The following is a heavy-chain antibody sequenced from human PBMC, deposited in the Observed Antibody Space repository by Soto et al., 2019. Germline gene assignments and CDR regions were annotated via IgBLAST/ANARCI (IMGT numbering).Heavy chain of an antibody. Sequence: SETLSLTCTVSGGSISSYYWSWIRQPPGKGLEWIGYIYYSGSTNYNPSLKSRVTISVDTSKNQSSLKLSSVTAADTAVYYCARGRFSAMDFWSGYYNYYYYMDVWGKGTTVTVSS. D-gene: IGHD3-3*01. CDR3: ARGRFSAMDFWSGYYNYYYYMDV. J-gene: IGHJ6*03. CDR1: GGSISSYY. V-gene: IGHV4-59*01. CDR2: IYYSGST.